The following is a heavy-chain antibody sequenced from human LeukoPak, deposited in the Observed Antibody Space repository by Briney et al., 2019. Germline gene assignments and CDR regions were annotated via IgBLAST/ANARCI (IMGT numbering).Heavy chain of an antibody. Sequence: SETLSLTCTVSGGSISSGDYYWSWIRQPPGKGLEWIGYIYYSGSTYYNPSLKSRVTISVDTSKNQFSLKLSSVTAADTAVYYCARVPYYHGSGSYFDYWGQGTLVTVSS. J-gene: IGHJ4*02. D-gene: IGHD3-10*01. CDR1: GGSISSGDYY. CDR3: ARVPYYHGSGSYFDY. CDR2: IYYSGST. V-gene: IGHV4-30-4*01.